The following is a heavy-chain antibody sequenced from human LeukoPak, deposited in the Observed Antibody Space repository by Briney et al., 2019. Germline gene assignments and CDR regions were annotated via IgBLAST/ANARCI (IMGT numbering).Heavy chain of an antibody. CDR3: ARGSYYDFWSGSLGEPNWFDR. D-gene: IGHD3-3*01. Sequence: AASVKVSSKASGSPFTGYYMHWVRQPPGQGREGMGGINPNSGSTNYEQKFEGRVTMTRDTSISTAYMKLSRLRSDDTAVYYCARGSYYDFWSGSLGEPNWFDRWGQGTLVTVSS. V-gene: IGHV1-2*02. CDR1: GSPFTGYY. CDR2: INPNSGST. J-gene: IGHJ5*02.